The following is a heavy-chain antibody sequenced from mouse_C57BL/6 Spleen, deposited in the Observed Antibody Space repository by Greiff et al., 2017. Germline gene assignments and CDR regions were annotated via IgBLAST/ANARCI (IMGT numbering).Heavy chain of an antibody. J-gene: IGHJ3*01. CDR1: GFTFSDYG. V-gene: IGHV5-17*01. Sequence: EVQVVESGGGLVKPGGSLKLSCAASGFTFSDYGMHWVRQAPEKGLEWVAYISSGSSTIYYADTVKGRFTISRDNAKNTLFLQMTSLRSEDTAMYYCARNIIYYYGSSPFAYWGQGTLVTVSA. D-gene: IGHD1-1*01. CDR2: ISSGSSTI. CDR3: ARNIIYYYGSSPFAY.